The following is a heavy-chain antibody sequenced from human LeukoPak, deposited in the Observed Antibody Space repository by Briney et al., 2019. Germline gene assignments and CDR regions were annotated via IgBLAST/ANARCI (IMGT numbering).Heavy chain of an antibody. CDR3: ARDLNVMVVVYYFDY. CDR2: ITYDGSNE. V-gene: IGHV3-30*04. Sequence: GGSLRLSCAASGFTFSSYAMHWVRQAPGRGLEWVAVITYDGSNEYYADSVKGRFTISRDNSKNTLYLQMNSLRAADTAVYYCARDLNVMVVVYYFDYWGEGTLVTVSS. J-gene: IGHJ4*02. D-gene: IGHD2-15*01. CDR1: GFTFSSYA.